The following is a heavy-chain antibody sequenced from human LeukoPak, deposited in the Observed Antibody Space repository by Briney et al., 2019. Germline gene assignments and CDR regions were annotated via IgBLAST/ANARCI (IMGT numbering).Heavy chain of an antibody. Sequence: GGSLRLSCAGSGFTFRNYAMNWVRQAPGKGLQWVSSISDNGAKSDYADSVKGRFTISRDNSKNTLYLQMNSLRAEDTAVYYCARDPEFGSSWYVDYWGQGTLVTVSS. V-gene: IGHV3-23*01. D-gene: IGHD6-13*01. CDR2: ISDNGAKS. CDR3: ARDPEFGSSWYVDY. CDR1: GFTFRNYA. J-gene: IGHJ4*02.